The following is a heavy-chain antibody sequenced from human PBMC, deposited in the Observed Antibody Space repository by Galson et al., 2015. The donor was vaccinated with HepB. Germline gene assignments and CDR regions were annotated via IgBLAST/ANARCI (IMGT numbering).Heavy chain of an antibody. D-gene: IGHD3-10*01. J-gene: IGHJ6*02. V-gene: IGHV3-74*01. CDR2: TSNDGIAT. CDR1: GFTAYNNY. CDR3: ARAFRGVLPYYGMDV. Sequence: SLRLSCAASAASGFTAYNNYMSWVRQAPGKGLVWVSRTSNDGIATTYADSVKGRFTISRDNAKSTLYLQMNSLRTEDTAVYYCARAFRGVLPYYGMDVWGQGATVTVSS.